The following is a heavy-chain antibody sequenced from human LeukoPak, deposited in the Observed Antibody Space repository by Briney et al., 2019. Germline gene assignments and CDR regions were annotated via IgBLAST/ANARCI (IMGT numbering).Heavy chain of an antibody. D-gene: IGHD2-2*02. J-gene: IGHJ4*02. Sequence: GGSLRLSCAASGFTFSSHWMHWVRQGPEKGLVWVSRMNSDGSTTNYADSVKGRFTISRDNSKNTLYLQMNSLRAEDTAVYYCAREDCSSTSCYRYFDYWGQGTLVTVSS. CDR2: MNSDGSTT. CDR3: AREDCSSTSCYRYFDY. V-gene: IGHV3-74*01. CDR1: GFTFSSHW.